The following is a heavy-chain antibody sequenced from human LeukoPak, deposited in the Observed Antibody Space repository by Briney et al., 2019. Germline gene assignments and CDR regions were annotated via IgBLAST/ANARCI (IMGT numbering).Heavy chain of an antibody. Sequence: GGSLTLSCAASGFMFSDCWMGSVRQAPGKGLEWVANMNQDGSAKGYVDSVKGRFTISRSNDRNSLYLQMSSMRPEDTAVYYCASYTHWVAGDVWGQGTTVTVSS. V-gene: IGHV3-7*01. CDR3: ASYTHWVAGDV. D-gene: IGHD3-16*01. CDR2: MNQDGSAK. J-gene: IGHJ6*02. CDR1: GFMFSDCW.